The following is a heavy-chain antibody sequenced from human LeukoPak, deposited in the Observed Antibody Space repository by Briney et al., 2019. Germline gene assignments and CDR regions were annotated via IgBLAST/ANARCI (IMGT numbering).Heavy chain of an antibody. D-gene: IGHD1-26*01. CDR2: INTNTGNP. Sequence: GASVKVSCKASGYTFTSYAMNWVRQAPGQGLEWMGWINTNTGNPTYAQGFTGRFVFSLDTSVSTAYLQISSLKAEDTAVYYCARDSSGSYFWGFGDNWFDPWGQGTLVTVSS. V-gene: IGHV7-4-1*02. CDR1: GYTFTSYA. CDR3: ARDSSGSYFWGFGDNWFDP. J-gene: IGHJ5*02.